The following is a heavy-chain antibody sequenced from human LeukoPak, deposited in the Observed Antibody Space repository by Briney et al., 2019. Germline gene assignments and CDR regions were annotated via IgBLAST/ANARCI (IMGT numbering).Heavy chain of an antibody. J-gene: IGHJ4*02. D-gene: IGHD3-10*01. V-gene: IGHV1-2*02. CDR1: GYTFTDCY. CDR2: INPDNGDT. Sequence: GASVKVSCKAAGYTFTDCYIHWVRRAPGQGLEWMGWINPDNGDTNYAQKFQGRVTMTRDTSISTVYLELSSLTSDDTAIYYCARAFRMARGRLDFWGQGTLVTVSS. CDR3: ARAFRMARGRLDF.